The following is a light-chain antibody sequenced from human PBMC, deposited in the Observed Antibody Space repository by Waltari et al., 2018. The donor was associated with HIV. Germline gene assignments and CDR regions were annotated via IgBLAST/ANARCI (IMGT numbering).Light chain of an antibody. CDR3: QSYASSLTNNYV. V-gene: IGLV1-40*01. CDR2: GNN. J-gene: IGLJ1*01. CDR1: SYNIGAGYD. Sequence: QSVLTQPHSVSGTRGQRVTISCPGSSYNIGAGYDAHWYQQLPGTAHKPLIHGNNNQPSWGPDRFSCGKSGTSTSLAITGRQAEDDADYYCQSYASSLTNNYVFGTGTKVTVL.